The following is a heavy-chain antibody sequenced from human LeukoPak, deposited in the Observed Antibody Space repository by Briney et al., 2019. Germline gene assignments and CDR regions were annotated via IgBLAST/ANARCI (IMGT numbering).Heavy chain of an antibody. V-gene: IGHV4-34*01. J-gene: IGHJ4*02. CDR3: ARDPALMRGGGETVTSPGAFDY. CDR2: INHSGST. CDR1: GGSFSGYY. Sequence: SETLSLTCAVYGGSFSGYYWSWIRQPPGKGLEWIGEINHSGSTNYNPSLKSRVTISVDTSKNQFSLKLSSVTAADTAVYYCARDPALMRGGGETVTSPGAFDYWGQGTLVTVSS. D-gene: IGHD2-21*01.